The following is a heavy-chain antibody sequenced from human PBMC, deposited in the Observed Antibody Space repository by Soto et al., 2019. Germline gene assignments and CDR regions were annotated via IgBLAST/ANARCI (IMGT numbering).Heavy chain of an antibody. J-gene: IGHJ3*02. CDR1: GYTFTSYA. Sequence: ASVKVSCKASGYTFTSYAMHWVRQAPGQRLEWMGWINAGNGNTKYSQKFQGRVTITRDTSASTAYMELSSLRSEDTAVYYCARDAGSLLFDAFDIWGQGTMVTVSS. CDR2: INAGNGNT. D-gene: IGHD2-15*01. V-gene: IGHV1-3*01. CDR3: ARDAGSLLFDAFDI.